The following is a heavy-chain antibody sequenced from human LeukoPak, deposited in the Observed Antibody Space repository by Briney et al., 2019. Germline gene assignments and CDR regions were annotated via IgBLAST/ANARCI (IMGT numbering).Heavy chain of an antibody. CDR3: ARKRGTAMVIVGYFDY. CDR1: GFTFSSYG. J-gene: IGHJ4*02. D-gene: IGHD5-18*01. V-gene: IGHV3-33*01. CDR2: IWYDGSNK. Sequence: GGSLRLSCAASGFTFSSYGMHWVRQAPGKGLEWVAVIWYDGSNKYYADSVKGRFTISRDNSKNTLYLQMNGLRAEDTAVYYCARKRGTAMVIVGYFDYWGQGTLVTVSS.